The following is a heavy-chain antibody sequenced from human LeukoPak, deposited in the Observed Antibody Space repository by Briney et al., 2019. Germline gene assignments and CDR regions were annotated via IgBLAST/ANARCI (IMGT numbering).Heavy chain of an antibody. CDR1: GGTFSSYA. Sequence: GASVTVSCKASGGTFSSYAISWVRQAPGQGLEWMGGIIPIFGTANYAQKFQGRVTITADKSTSTAYMELSSLRSEDTAVYYCARAEDIVVVPAAKNYYYGMDVWGKGTTVTVSS. CDR2: IIPIFGTA. V-gene: IGHV1-69*06. CDR3: ARAEDIVVVPAAKNYYYGMDV. D-gene: IGHD2-2*01. J-gene: IGHJ6*04.